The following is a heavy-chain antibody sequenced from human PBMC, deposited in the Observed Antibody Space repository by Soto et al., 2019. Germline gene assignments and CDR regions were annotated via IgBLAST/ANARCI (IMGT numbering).Heavy chain of an antibody. CDR1: GCSINNYY. CDR3: ARNKYGDPYDFDD. CDR2: IYTSGST. D-gene: IGHD4-17*01. J-gene: IGHJ4*01. Sequence: PSETLSLTCTVSGCSINNYYWSWVRQPAGKGLEWIGRIYTSGSTNYNPTLKSRATMSVDPSKNRFTLKLSSLYAADTSVYYCARNKYGDPYDFDDWGQGTLVTVSS. V-gene: IGHV4-4*07.